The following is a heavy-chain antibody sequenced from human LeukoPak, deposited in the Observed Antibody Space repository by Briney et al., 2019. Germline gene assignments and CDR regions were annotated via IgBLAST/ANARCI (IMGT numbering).Heavy chain of an antibody. CDR3: ATGFRITIFGVVTYYYGMDV. CDR1: GYTLTELS. D-gene: IGHD3-3*01. Sequence: GASVKVSCKVSGYTLTELSMHWARQAPGKGLEWMGGFDPEDGETIYAQKFQGRVTMTEDTSTDTAYMELSSLRSEDTAVYYCATGFRITIFGVVTYYYGMDVWGQGTTVTVSS. V-gene: IGHV1-24*01. CDR2: FDPEDGET. J-gene: IGHJ6*02.